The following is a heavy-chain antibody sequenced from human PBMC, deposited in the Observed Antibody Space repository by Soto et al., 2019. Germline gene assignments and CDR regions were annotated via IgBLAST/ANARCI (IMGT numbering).Heavy chain of an antibody. Sequence: QVQLQESGPGLVKPSETLSLTCTVSGGSISSYYWSWIRQSPGKGLEWIGYIYYSGSTKYNPTLWSRVTLTVGTSKNKFSLKLRSVTAADTAVDYCARGRGDTAMAWYYWGQGTLVTVSS. J-gene: IGHJ4*02. D-gene: IGHD5-18*01. CDR3: ARGRGDTAMAWYY. V-gene: IGHV4-59*01. CDR2: IYYSGST. CDR1: GGSISSYY.